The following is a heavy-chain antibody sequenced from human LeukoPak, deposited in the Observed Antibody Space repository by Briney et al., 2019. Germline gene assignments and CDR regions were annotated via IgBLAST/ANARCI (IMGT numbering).Heavy chain of an antibody. D-gene: IGHD5-12*01. CDR2: IGVAGDT. CDR3: ARGRGYDLPAFDI. Sequence: AGGSLRLSCAASGFTFSGYDMHWVRQSTGKGLEWVSAIGVAGDTYYPGSVKGRFTMSRENAKNSLYLQMNSLRAGDTAVYYCARGRGYDLPAFDIWGQGTMVTVAS. J-gene: IGHJ3*02. CDR1: GFTFSGYD. V-gene: IGHV3-13*04.